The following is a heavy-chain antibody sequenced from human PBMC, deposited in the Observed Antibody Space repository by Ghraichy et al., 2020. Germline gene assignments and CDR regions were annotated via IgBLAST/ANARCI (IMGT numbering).Heavy chain of an antibody. CDR3: ARDMRYDGSGTYLLHERDD. V-gene: IGHV4-4*02. Sequence: SETLSLTCTVSGGSISNSNWWSWVRQPPGKGLEWIGDIYHTGSTYFNPSLKSRITISVDKSKNHFSLKVTSVTAADTAVYYCARDMRYDGSGTYLLHERDDWGEGRTVVVSS. CDR1: GGSISNSNW. D-gene: IGHD3-10*01. CDR2: IYHTGST. J-gene: IGHJ6*01.